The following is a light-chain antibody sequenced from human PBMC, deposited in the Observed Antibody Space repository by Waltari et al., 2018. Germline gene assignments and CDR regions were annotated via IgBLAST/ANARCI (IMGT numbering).Light chain of an antibody. J-gene: IGKJ4*01. CDR2: ATS. Sequence: DIQMTQSPSSVSASVGDRVTITCRASQNISRWLAWYQQQPGKAPKLLIYATSILQSGVPSRFSGSGSETDFTPTISSLQPEDFATYYCQQANSFSLSFGGGSRVEIK. CDR3: QQANSFSLS. CDR1: QNISRW. V-gene: IGKV1D-12*01.